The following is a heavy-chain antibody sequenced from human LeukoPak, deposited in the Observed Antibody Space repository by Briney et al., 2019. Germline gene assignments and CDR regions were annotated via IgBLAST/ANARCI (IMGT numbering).Heavy chain of an antibody. CDR2: ISDSGSST. V-gene: IGHV3-23*01. D-gene: IGHD3-10*01. CDR1: GFTFSNYA. CDR3: AKLYGSGTYYNYFHY. J-gene: IGHJ4*02. Sequence: GGSLRLSCAASGFTFSNYAMNWVRQAPGKGLEWVSAISDSGSSTYYAESVKGRFTISRDNSRNTLYLHMISLRPDDTAIYYCAKLYGSGTYYNYFHYWGQGTLVTVSS.